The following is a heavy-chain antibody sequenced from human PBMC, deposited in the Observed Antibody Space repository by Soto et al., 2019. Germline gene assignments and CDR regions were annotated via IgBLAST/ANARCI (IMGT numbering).Heavy chain of an antibody. CDR1: GYTFTSYY. J-gene: IGHJ6*02. V-gene: IGHV1-46*01. Sequence: ASVKVSCKASGYTFTSYYMHWARQAPGQGLEWMGIINPSGGSTSYAQKFQGRVTMTRDTSTSTVYMELSSLRSEDTAVYYCARDRKTSILVGATIPGYYYYYGMDVWGQGTTVTVSS. CDR3: ARDRKTSILVGATIPGYYYYYGMDV. D-gene: IGHD1-26*01. CDR2: INPSGGST.